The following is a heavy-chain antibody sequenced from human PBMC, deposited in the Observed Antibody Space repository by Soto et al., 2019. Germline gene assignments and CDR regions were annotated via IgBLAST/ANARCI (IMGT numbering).Heavy chain of an antibody. J-gene: IGHJ4*02. V-gene: IGHV4-34*01. CDR2: INHSGST. Sequence: QVQLQQWGAGLLKPSETLSLTCAVYGGSFSGYYWSWIRQPPGKGLEWIGEINHSGSTNYNPSLKSRVTISVDTSKNQFSLKLSSVTAADTAVYYCARGRGSYKRFDYWGQGTLVTVSS. D-gene: IGHD1-26*01. CDR1: GGSFSGYY. CDR3: ARGRGSYKRFDY.